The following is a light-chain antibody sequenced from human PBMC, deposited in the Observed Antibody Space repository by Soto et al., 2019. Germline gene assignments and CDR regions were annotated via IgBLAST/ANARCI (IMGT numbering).Light chain of an antibody. Sequence: EMVLTQSPATLSLSPGERATLSCRASQSVGNYLAWYQQKPGQARRLLIYSASNRATGIPAWFSGSGSGTDFTLTISSLEPEDFAVYYCQQRTNWLTFGGGPKVEIK. CDR1: QSVGNY. V-gene: IGKV3-11*01. CDR3: QQRTNWLT. CDR2: SAS. J-gene: IGKJ4*01.